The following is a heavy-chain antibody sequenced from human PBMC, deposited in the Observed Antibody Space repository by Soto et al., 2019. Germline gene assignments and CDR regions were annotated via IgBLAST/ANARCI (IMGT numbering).Heavy chain of an antibody. Sequence: EVQLVESGGGLVQPGGSLRLSCAASGFTFSISWMTWVRQAPGKGLEWVANIKEDGREKYYVDSVKGRFTISRDNVKNSLYMQMNSLRGEDTAVYYCAKGKEGPYGMAVWGEGTTVTVSS. CDR3: AKGKEGPYGMAV. J-gene: IGHJ6*04. V-gene: IGHV3-7*04. CDR2: IKEDGREK. CDR1: GFTFSISW.